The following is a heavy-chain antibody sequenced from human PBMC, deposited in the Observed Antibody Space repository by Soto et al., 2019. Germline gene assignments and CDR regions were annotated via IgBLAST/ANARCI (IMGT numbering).Heavy chain of an antibody. J-gene: IGHJ4*02. CDR3: ARVDILTGYYFDY. CDR1: GFTFSSYW. CDR2: INSDGSST. D-gene: IGHD3-9*01. Sequence: GGSLRLSRAASGFTFSSYWMHWVRQAPGKGLVWVSRINSDGSSTSYADSVKGRFTISRDNAKNTLYLQMNSLRAEDTAVYYCARVDILTGYYFDYWGQGTLVTVSS. V-gene: IGHV3-74*01.